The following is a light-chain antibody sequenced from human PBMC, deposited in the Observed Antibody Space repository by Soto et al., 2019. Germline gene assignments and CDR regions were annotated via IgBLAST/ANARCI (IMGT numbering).Light chain of an antibody. Sequence: QSVLTQPASVSGSPGQSITISCTGTSSDVGSYNLVSWYQQHPGKAPKLMIYEVSKRPSGVSNRFSDSKSGNTASLTISGLQAEDEADYYCCSYAGSSTLWVFGGGTKLTVL. V-gene: IGLV2-23*02. CDR3: CSYAGSSTLWV. J-gene: IGLJ3*02. CDR1: SSDVGSYNL. CDR2: EVS.